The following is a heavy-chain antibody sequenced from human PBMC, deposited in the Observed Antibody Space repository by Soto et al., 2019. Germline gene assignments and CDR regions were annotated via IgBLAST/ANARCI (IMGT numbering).Heavy chain of an antibody. Sequence: GGSLRVSCAAAGLTISDYCRSWIRQAPGKGLEWVSYISSSSSYTNYAGSVKGRFTISRDNAKNSLYLQMNSLRAEDTAVYYCASFLGGITMVRGVRYWGQGTLVTVSS. CDR2: ISSSSSYT. V-gene: IGHV3-11*03. D-gene: IGHD3-10*01. CDR1: GLTISDYC. J-gene: IGHJ4*02. CDR3: ASFLGGITMVRGVRY.